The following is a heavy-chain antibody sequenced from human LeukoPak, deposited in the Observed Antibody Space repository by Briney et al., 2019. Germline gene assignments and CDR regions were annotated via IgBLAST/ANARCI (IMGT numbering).Heavy chain of an antibody. CDR2: IIPILGIA. J-gene: IGHJ5*02. CDR3: ARGVDGGNSDWFDP. CDR1: GGTFSSYA. Sequence: GASVKVSCKASGGTFSSYAISWVRQAPGQGLEWMGRIIPILGIANYAQKFQGRVTITADKSTSTAYMELSSLRSEDTAVYYCARGVDGGNSDWFDPWGQGTPVTVSS. V-gene: IGHV1-69*04. D-gene: IGHD2-21*02.